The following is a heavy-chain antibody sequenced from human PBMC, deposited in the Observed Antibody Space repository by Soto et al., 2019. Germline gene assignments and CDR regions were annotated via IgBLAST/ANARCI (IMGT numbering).Heavy chain of an antibody. V-gene: IGHV1-69*02. CDR2: IIPILGIA. Sequence: EASVKVSCKASAGTFSSYTIIWVRQAPGQGLEWMGRIIPILGIANYAQKFQGRVTITADKSTSTAYMELSSLRSEDTAVYYCAAGPEDIVVVVAATPVVYFQHWGQGTLVTVSS. D-gene: IGHD2-15*01. J-gene: IGHJ1*01. CDR3: AAGPEDIVVVVAATPVVYFQH. CDR1: AGTFSSYT.